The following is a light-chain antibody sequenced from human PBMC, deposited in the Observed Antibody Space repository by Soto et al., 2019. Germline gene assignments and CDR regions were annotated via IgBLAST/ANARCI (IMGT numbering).Light chain of an antibody. CDR3: QEYSKWPLFT. V-gene: IGKV3-15*01. Sequence: EIVVTQSPGILSVSPGDRATLSCRASQSVGRNLAWYQQKPGQAPTLLIYAASTRATGLPARFSGSGSGTDFTPTISSLPSEDFAVYYCQEYSKWPLFTFGPGTRVDIK. CDR1: QSVGRN. CDR2: AAS. J-gene: IGKJ3*01.